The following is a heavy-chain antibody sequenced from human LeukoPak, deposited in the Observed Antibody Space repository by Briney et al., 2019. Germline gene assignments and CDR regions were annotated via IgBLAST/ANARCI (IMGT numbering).Heavy chain of an antibody. CDR1: GYTFNSYD. V-gene: IGHV5-51*01. CDR3: ASSQYDSSGYYTLGFDY. D-gene: IGHD3-22*01. Sequence: ASVKVSCKASGYTFNSYDINWVRQATGQRLEWMGIIYPGDSDTRYSPSFQGQVTISADKSISTAYLQWSSLKASDTAMYYCASSQYDSSGYYTLGFDYWGQGTLVTVSS. J-gene: IGHJ4*02. CDR2: IYPGDSDT.